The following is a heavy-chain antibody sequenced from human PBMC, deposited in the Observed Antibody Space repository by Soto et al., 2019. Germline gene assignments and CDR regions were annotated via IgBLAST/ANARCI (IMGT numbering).Heavy chain of an antibody. D-gene: IGHD5-12*01. Sequence: QVQLQESGPGLVKPSETLSLTCTVSGGSISSYYWSWIRQPPGKRLEWIGYIYYSGSTNYNPSLKSRVTISVDPSKNQFSLELRSVTAVDTAVYYCARDSVGSGYDWGQGTLVTVSS. CDR1: GGSISSYY. V-gene: IGHV4-59*01. J-gene: IGHJ4*02. CDR3: ARDSVGSGYD. CDR2: IYYSGST.